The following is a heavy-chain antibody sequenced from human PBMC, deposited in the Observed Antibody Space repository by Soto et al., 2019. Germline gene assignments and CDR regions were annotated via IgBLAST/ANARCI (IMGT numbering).Heavy chain of an antibody. CDR1: GDSVSSNSAA. D-gene: IGHD6-19*01. J-gene: IGHJ5*02. CDR2: TYYRSKWYN. CDR3: ARAAHPGYSSGWLPENWFDP. V-gene: IGHV6-1*01. Sequence: PSQTLSLTCAISGDSVSSNSAAWNWIRQSPSRGLEWLGRTYYRSKWYNDYAVSVKSRITINPDTSKNQFSLQLNSVTPEDTAVYYCARAAHPGYSSGWLPENWFDPLGQGALETVCS.